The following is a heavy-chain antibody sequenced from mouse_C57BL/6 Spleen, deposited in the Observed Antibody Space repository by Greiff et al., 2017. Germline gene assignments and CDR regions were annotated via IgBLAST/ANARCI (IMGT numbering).Heavy chain of an antibody. Sequence: EVQVVESGGDLVKPGGSLKLSCAASGFTFSSYGMSWVRQTPDKRLEWVATISSGGSYTYYPDSVKGRFTISRDNAKNTLYLQMSSLKSEDTAMYYCARQVCDYWGQGTTLTVSS. CDR2: ISSGGSYT. CDR3: ARQVCDY. V-gene: IGHV5-6*01. CDR1: GFTFSSYG. J-gene: IGHJ2*01.